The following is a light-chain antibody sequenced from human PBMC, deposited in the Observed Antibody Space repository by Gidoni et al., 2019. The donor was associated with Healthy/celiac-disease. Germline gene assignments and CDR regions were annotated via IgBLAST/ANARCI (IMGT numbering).Light chain of an antibody. Sequence: ESVLTQSPVPLSLSPGERATLSGSARQSVSSSYLAWYQQKPGQAPRLLLYGASSRATRIPARFSGSVSGTDFTLTISSLEPQAVAVYYCQQYGSSPPTTFGGGTKVEIK. CDR3: QQYGSSPPTT. V-gene: IGKV3-20*01. CDR2: GAS. J-gene: IGKJ4*01. CDR1: QSVSSSY.